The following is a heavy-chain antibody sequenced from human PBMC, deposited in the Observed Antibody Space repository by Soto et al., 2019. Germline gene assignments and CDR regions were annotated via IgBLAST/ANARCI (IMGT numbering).Heavy chain of an antibody. D-gene: IGHD1-26*01. Sequence: EVQLVESGGGLVKPGGSLSPSCAASGFTFSNAWMNWVRQAPGKGLGWVGGIKSKTDGGTKEYAAPVKGRFPISRDDSKNTLYLQMNSLKTEDTAVYYCTTSDSGSYGRYYYYGMDVWGQGTTVTVSS. CDR1: GFTFSNAW. J-gene: IGHJ6*02. CDR2: IKSKTDGGTK. V-gene: IGHV3-15*07. CDR3: TTSDSGSYGRYYYYGMDV.